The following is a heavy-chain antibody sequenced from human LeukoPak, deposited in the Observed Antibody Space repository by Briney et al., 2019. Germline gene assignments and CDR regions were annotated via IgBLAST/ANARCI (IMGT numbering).Heavy chain of an antibody. V-gene: IGHV3-7*01. CDR2: IKQDGSEK. Sequence: GGSLRLSCAASGFTFSSYWMSWVRQAPGKGLEWVANIKQDGSEKDYVDSVKGRFTISRDNAKNSLYLQMNSLRAEDTAVYYCVREGRRVRDDLWREYYFDYWGQGTLVTVSS. J-gene: IGHJ4*02. D-gene: IGHD3-3*01. CDR1: GFTFSSYW. CDR3: VREGRRVRDDLWREYYFDY.